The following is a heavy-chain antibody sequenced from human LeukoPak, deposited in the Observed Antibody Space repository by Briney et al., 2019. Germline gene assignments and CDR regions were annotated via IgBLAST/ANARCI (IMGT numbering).Heavy chain of an antibody. Sequence: GGSLRLSCAVSGFPFSDYGMHWVRQAPGKGLEWVAVIWYDGSYKYYADSVQGRFTISRDNSRSTLYLQMKSLRADDTGVYYCARGSDYRYWGQGTLVTVSS. CDR1: GFPFSDYG. CDR2: IWYDGSYK. CDR3: ARGSDYRY. D-gene: IGHD4-17*01. V-gene: IGHV3-33*01. J-gene: IGHJ4*02.